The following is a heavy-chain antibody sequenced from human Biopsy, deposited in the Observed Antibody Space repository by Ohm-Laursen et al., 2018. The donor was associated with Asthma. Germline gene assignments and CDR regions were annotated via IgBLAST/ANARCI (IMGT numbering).Heavy chain of an antibody. Sequence: SLRLSCAASGFTFCDYCMSWGRQVPGKGLEWVANIKHDGTEKNHVDSLKGRFTISRDNSRNTLHLQMNNLRAEDTAVYYCAKDVFPGWELRRGPDSWGQGTLVTVSS. CDR2: IKHDGTEK. V-gene: IGHV3-7*01. J-gene: IGHJ4*02. D-gene: IGHD1-26*01. CDR3: AKDVFPGWELRRGPDS. CDR1: GFTFCDYC.